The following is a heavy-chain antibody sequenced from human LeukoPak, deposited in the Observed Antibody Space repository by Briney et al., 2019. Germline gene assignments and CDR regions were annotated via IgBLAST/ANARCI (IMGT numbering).Heavy chain of an antibody. CDR2: IVVGSGNT. Sequence: SVKVSCKASGFTFTSSAVQWVRQARGQRLEWIGWIVVGSGNTNYAQKFQERVTITRDMSTSTAYMELSSLRAEDTAVYYCAKDPGGYCSSTSCNSWGQGTLVTVSS. CDR1: GFTFTSSA. CDR3: AKDPGGYCSSTSCNS. J-gene: IGHJ5*02. V-gene: IGHV1-58*01. D-gene: IGHD2-2*01.